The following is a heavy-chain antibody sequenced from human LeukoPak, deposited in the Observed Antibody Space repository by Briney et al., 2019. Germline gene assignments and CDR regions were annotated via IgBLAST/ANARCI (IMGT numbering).Heavy chain of an antibody. D-gene: IGHD6-13*01. CDR1: GFTFSSNY. CDR3: ARVYRSSWYKVFDY. Sequence: PGGSQRLSCAASGFTFSSNYMSWVRQAPGMGLEWVSVIYSGGTTYYADSVKGRFTISRDNSKNTLYLQMSSLRAEYTAVYFCARVYRSSWYKVFDYWGQGTLVTVSS. CDR2: IYSGGTT. J-gene: IGHJ4*02. V-gene: IGHV3-53*01.